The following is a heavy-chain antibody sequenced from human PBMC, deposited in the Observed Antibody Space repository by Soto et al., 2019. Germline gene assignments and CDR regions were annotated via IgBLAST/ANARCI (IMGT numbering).Heavy chain of an antibody. CDR3: ARCPALRWYRAGWFDP. CDR1: GFTFSSYG. D-gene: IGHD2-15*01. Sequence: SGGSLRLSCAASGFTFSSYGMHWVRQAPGKGLEWVAVIWYDGSNKYYADSVKGRFTISRDNSKNTLYLQMNSLRAEDTAVYYCARCPALRWYRAGWFDPWRQATLVTVPS. CDR2: IWYDGSNK. V-gene: IGHV3-33*01. J-gene: IGHJ5*02.